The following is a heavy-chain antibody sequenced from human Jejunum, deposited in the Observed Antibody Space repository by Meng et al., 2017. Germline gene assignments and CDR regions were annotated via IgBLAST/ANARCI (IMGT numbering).Heavy chain of an antibody. Sequence: SGPTLAKPTQTLTPTCTFSGFSLSTSGVGVGWIRPPPGTALECLALTYWDDDKRYNPSLKNRLTITKDTSKHQVVLTMTNMDHVDTAKYYRAHRHAFSNNYSVSWFDPWGQGTLVTVSS. J-gene: IGHJ5*02. CDR1: GFSLSTSGVG. CDR3: AHRHAFSNNYSVSWFDP. V-gene: IGHV2-5*02. CDR2: TYWDDDK. D-gene: IGHD4-11*01.